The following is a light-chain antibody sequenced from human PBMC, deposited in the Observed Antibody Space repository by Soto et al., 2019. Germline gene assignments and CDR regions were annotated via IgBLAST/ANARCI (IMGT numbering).Light chain of an antibody. J-gene: IGKJ1*01. V-gene: IGKV1-39*01. CDR3: QQYKDSVWT. Sequence: DSQMTKSQDSLSASVGDRDSITCRASQSISNYLNWYQQKPGKAPNLVISDVSSLERGVPSRFSGSGSGTEFTLTISGLQPDDFATYYCQQYKDSVWTFGQGTKVDIK. CDR2: DVS. CDR1: QSISNY.